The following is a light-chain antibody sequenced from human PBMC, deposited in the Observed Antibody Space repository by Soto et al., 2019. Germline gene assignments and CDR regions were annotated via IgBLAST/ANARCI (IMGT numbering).Light chain of an antibody. CDR3: TQETHFPRT. J-gene: IGKJ1*01. Sequence: DIVMTQTPLSAPVTLGQPASISCRSSQSLVHSDGNTYLSWLHQRPGQPPRLLLYKISNRFSGVLDRFSDSGAGTDFTLKISRVEPEDVGIYYCTQETHFPRTFGQGTKVEIK. CDR2: KIS. V-gene: IGKV2-24*01. CDR1: QSLVHSDGNTY.